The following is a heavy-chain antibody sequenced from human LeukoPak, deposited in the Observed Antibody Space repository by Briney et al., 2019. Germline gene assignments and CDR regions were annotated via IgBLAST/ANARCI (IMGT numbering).Heavy chain of an antibody. D-gene: IGHD4-17*01. CDR3: AREATPPYGDYEGCDY. V-gene: IGHV1-2*02. CDR1: GYTFTGYY. J-gene: IGHJ4*02. CDR2: INPNSGGT. Sequence: GASVKVFCKASGYTFTGYYMHWVRQAPGEGLEWMGWINPNSGGTNYAQKFQGRVTMTRDTSISTAYMELNRLRSDDTAVYYCAREATPPYGDYEGCDYWGQGTLVTVSS.